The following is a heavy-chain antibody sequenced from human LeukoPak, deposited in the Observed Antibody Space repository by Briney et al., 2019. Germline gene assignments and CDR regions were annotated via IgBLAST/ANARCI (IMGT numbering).Heavy chain of an antibody. D-gene: IGHD3-10*01. CDR3: ARDGEYGTGSYYRGCFDY. V-gene: IGHV1-2*02. Sequence: VASVKVSCKASGYSFTAFYIHWVRQAPGQGLEWMGWIHPRSGETNYAYKFRGRVTMTRDTPISTTYMDLGSLGSDDTAVYYCARDGEYGTGSYYRGCFDYWGQGTLVTVSS. CDR2: IHPRSGET. J-gene: IGHJ4*02. CDR1: GYSFTAFY.